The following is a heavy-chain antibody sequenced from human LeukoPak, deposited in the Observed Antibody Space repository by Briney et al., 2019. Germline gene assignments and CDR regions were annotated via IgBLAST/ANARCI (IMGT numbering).Heavy chain of an antibody. V-gene: IGHV5-51*01. D-gene: IGHD3-16*02. CDR2: IYPGDSDT. J-gene: IGHJ4*02. CDR1: GYTSVSHR. Sequence: GESLKTPVKRPGYTSVSHRLGWVPQMPGKGLEWMGIIYPGDSDTRYSPSFQGQVTISANKSISTAYLQWSSLKASDTAMYYCARSCWPQYLLSWGQGTLVTVSS. CDR3: ARSCWPQYLLS.